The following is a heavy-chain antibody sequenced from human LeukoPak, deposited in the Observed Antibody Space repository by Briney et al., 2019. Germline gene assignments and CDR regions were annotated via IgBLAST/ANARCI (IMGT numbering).Heavy chain of an antibody. D-gene: IGHD3-10*02. CDR2: IKQDGSAK. J-gene: IGHJ6*04. CDR1: GFTFSTYW. CDR3: AELGITMIGGV. V-gene: IGHV3-7*01. Sequence: GGSLRLSCAATGFTFSTYWMSWVRQAPGKGLEWVANIKQDGSAKYYVDSVKGRFTISRDNAKNSLYLQMNSLRAEDTAVYYCAELGITMIGGVWGKGTTVTISS.